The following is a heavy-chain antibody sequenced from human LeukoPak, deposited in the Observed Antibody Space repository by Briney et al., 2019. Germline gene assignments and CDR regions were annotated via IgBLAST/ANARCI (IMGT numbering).Heavy chain of an antibody. D-gene: IGHD3-9*01. V-gene: IGHV3-48*02. J-gene: IGHJ4*02. CDR1: GFTFSGYG. CDR2: ISSSGSTK. CDR3: ARDFLTGYFDY. Sequence: GRSLRLSCAASGFTFSGYGMHWVRQAPGKGLEWVSYISSSGSTKYYADSVKGRFTISRDNVKNSLFLQMNSLSDEDTAVYYCARDFLTGYFDYWGQGTLVTVSS.